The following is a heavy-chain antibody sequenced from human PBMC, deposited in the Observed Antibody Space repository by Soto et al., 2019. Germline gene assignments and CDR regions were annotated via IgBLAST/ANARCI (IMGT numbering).Heavy chain of an antibody. CDR1: GFTFSSYA. CDR3: AKGSRYDILTGYHFDY. J-gene: IGHJ4*02. Sequence: GVLRLSCAASGFTFSSYAMSWVRQAPGKGLEWVSAISGSGGSTYYADSVKGRFTISRDNSKNTLYLQMNSLRAEDTAVYYCAKGSRYDILTGYHFDYWGQGTLVTVSS. CDR2: ISGSGGST. D-gene: IGHD3-9*01. V-gene: IGHV3-23*01.